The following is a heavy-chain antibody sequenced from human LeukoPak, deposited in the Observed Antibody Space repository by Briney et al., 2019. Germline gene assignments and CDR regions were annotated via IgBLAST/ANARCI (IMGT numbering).Heavy chain of an antibody. Sequence: GGSLRLSCAASGFTFSSYWMSWVRQAPGKGLEWVANIKQDGSEKYYVDSVKGRFTISRDNAKNSLYLQMNSLRAEDTAVYYCARTLGYCSSTSCFDTYYFDYWGQGTLVTVSS. CDR3: ARTLGYCSSTSCFDTYYFDY. D-gene: IGHD2-2*01. J-gene: IGHJ4*02. CDR1: GFTFSSYW. V-gene: IGHV3-7*01. CDR2: IKQDGSEK.